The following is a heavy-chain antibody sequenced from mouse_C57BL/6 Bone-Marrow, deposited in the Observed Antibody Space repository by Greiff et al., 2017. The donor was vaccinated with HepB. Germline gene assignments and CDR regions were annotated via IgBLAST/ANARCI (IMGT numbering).Heavy chain of an antibody. CDR2: IRLKSDNYAT. V-gene: IGHV6-3*01. J-gene: IGHJ3*01. D-gene: IGHD1-1*01. Sequence: EVKLEESGGGLVQPGGSMKLSCVASGFTFSNYWMNWVRQSPEKGLEWVAQIRLKSDNYATHYAESVKGRFTISRDDSKSSVYLQMNNLRAEDTGIYYCTGGHYGSRRLFAYWGQGTLVTVSA. CDR1: GFTFSNYW. CDR3: TGGHYGSRRLFAY.